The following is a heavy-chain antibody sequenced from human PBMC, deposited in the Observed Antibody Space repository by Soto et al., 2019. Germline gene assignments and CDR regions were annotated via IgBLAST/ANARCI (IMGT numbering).Heavy chain of an antibody. CDR3: ARDGSSSSYYYYYGMDV. CDR2: IIPIFGTA. V-gene: IGHV1-69*13. D-gene: IGHD6-6*01. Sequence: SVKVSCKASGGTFSSYAISWVRQAPGQGLEWMGGIIPIFGTANYAQKFQGRVTITADESTSTAYMELSSLRSEDTAVYYCARDGSSSSYYYYYGMDVWGQGTTVTAP. CDR1: GGTFSSYA. J-gene: IGHJ6*02.